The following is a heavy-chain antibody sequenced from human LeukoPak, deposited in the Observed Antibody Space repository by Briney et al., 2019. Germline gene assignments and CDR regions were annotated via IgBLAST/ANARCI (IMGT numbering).Heavy chain of an antibody. V-gene: IGHV3-15*01. Sequence: PGGSLRLSCAASGFTFSNAWMSWVRQAPGKGLEWVGRIKRKTDGGTTDYAAPAKGRFTIPRDDSKNPLYLPMNSLKTEDTAVYYCTTDKIWYDSSGYSDNFAYWGQGTLVTVSS. CDR3: TTDKIWYDSSGYSDNFAY. J-gene: IGHJ4*02. CDR2: IKRKTDGGTT. CDR1: GFTFSNAW. D-gene: IGHD3-22*01.